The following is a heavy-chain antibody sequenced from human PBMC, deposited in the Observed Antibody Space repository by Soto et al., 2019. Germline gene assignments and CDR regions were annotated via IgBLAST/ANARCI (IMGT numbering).Heavy chain of an antibody. Sequence: GGSLRLSWAASGFTFSSYAMNWVRQAPGKGLEWVSVIWYDGSNKYYADSVKGRFTISRDNSKNTLYLQMNSLRAEDTAVYYCARDSAPHYYYYMDVWGKGTTVTVSS. V-gene: IGHV3-33*08. CDR2: IWYDGSNK. J-gene: IGHJ6*03. CDR1: GFTFSSYA. CDR3: ARDSAPHYYYYMDV.